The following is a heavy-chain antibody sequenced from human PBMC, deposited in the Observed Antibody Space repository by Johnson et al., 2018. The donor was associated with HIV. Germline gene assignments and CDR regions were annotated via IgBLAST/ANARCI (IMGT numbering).Heavy chain of an antibody. V-gene: IGHV3-9*01. CDR2: ISWNSGSI. CDR1: GFTFDDYA. J-gene: IGHJ3*02. CDR3: AKVHSSSSLNGAFDI. D-gene: IGHD6-6*01. Sequence: VQLVESGGGLVQPDRSLRLSCAASGFTFDDYAMHWVRQAPGKGLEWVSGISWNSGSIGYADSVKGRFTISRDNAKNSLYLQMNRLRAEDTALYYCAKVHSSSSLNGAFDIWGQGTMVTVSS.